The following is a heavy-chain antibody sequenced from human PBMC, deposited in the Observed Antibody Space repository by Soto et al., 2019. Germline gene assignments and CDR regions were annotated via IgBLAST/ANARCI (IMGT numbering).Heavy chain of an antibody. CDR1: GFTFSSYA. CDR3: AKRTVAWYFDL. Sequence: EVQLLESGGGLVQPGGSLRLSCAASGFTFSSYAMNWVRQAPGKGLEWVSAISGSGGSTYYADAVKGRFTISRDNSKNTLYLQMNSLRAEDTAVYHCAKRTVAWYFDLWGRGTLVTVSS. D-gene: IGHD4-17*01. V-gene: IGHV3-23*01. CDR2: ISGSGGST. J-gene: IGHJ2*01.